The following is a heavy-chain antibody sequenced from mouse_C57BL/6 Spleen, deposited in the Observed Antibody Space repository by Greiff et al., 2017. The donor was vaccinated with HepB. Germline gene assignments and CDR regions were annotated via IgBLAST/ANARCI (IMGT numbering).Heavy chain of an antibody. V-gene: IGHV1-66*01. J-gene: IGHJ4*01. Sequence: VQLQQSGPELVKPGASVKISCKASGYSFTSYYIHWVKQRPGQGIEWIGWIYPGSGNTKYNEKFKGKATLTADTSSSTAYMQLSSLTSEDSAVYYCARGRVSGYAMDYWGQGTSVTVSS. CDR2: IYPGSGNT. CDR3: ARGRVSGYAMDY. CDR1: GYSFTSYY.